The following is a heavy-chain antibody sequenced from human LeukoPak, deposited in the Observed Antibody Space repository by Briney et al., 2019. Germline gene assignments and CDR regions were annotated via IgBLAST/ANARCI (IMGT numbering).Heavy chain of an antibody. J-gene: IGHJ4*02. CDR2: IHYSGST. D-gene: IGHD3-10*01. Sequence: SGPTLVKPTQTLTLTCTFSGFSLSTSGVGVGWIRQPPGQGLEWIGYIHYSGSTYYNPSLNSRVTTSVDTSKNQFSLKLSSVTAADTAVYYCARSGGVRGHYFDYWGQGTLVTVSS. V-gene: IGHV4-30-4*08. CDR1: GFSLSTSGVG. CDR3: ARSGGVRGHYFDY.